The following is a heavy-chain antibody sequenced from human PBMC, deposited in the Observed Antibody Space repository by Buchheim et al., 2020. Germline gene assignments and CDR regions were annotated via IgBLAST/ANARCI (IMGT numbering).Heavy chain of an antibody. Sequence: EVQLVESGGGLVQPGGSLRLSCAASGFTFSSYWMTWVRQAPGKGLEWVANIKENGGEEYYLDSVKGRFTISRDNAKNSLDLQMNSLRGEDTALYYCALPYNWNYALDYWGQGTL. J-gene: IGHJ4*02. CDR2: IKENGGEE. V-gene: IGHV3-7*01. CDR1: GFTFSSYW. CDR3: ALPYNWNYALDY. D-gene: IGHD1-7*01.